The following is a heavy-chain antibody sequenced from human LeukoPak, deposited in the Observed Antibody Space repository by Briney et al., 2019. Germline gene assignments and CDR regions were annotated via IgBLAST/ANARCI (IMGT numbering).Heavy chain of an antibody. Sequence: SETLSLTCTVSGGSISSGGYYWSWIRQHPGKGLEWIGYIYNSGSTYYSPPLKSRVTISVDTSKNQFSLKLSSVTAADTAVYYCAREIYVVREIVIPSYCDYWGQGTLVTVSS. CDR2: IYNSGST. J-gene: IGHJ4*02. CDR3: AREIYVVREIVIPSYCDY. D-gene: IGHD3-10*01. CDR1: GGSISSGGYY. V-gene: IGHV4-31*03.